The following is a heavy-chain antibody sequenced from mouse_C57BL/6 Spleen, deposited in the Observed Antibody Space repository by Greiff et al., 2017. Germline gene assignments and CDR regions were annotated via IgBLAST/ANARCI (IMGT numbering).Heavy chain of an antibody. D-gene: IGHD1-1*01. Sequence: EVQLQQSGAELVRPGASVKLSCTASGFNIKDYYMHWVKQRPEQGLEWIGRIDPEDGDTEYAPKFQGKDTMTADTSSNTAYLQLSSLTSEDTAVYYCTTGYGSRGWYFDVWGTGTTVTVSS. J-gene: IGHJ1*03. CDR2: IDPEDGDT. CDR1: GFNIKDYY. V-gene: IGHV14-1*01. CDR3: TTGYGSRGWYFDV.